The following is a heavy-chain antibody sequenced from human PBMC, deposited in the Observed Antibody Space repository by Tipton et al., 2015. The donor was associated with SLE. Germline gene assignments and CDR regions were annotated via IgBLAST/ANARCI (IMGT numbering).Heavy chain of an antibody. V-gene: IGHV3-33*01. CDR3: ARAWGIAARPDYFNY. CDR1: GFTFSSYG. D-gene: IGHD6-6*01. CDR2: IWYDGSNK. Sequence: SLRLSCAASGFTFSSYGMHWVRQAPGKGLEWVAVIWYDGSNKYYADSVKGRFTISRDNSKNTLYLQMNSLRAEDTAVYYCARAWGIAARPDYFNYCGQGTLVTVSS. J-gene: IGHJ4*02.